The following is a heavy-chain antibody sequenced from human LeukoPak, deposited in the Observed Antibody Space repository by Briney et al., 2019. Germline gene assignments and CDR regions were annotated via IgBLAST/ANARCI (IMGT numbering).Heavy chain of an antibody. CDR1: GGSISSSSYS. CDR2: DYYSGST. V-gene: IGHV4-39*07. J-gene: IGHJ4*02. Sequence: PSQTLSLTCTVSGGSISSSSYSWGWIRQPPGKGLEWIGSDYYSGSTYYNPSLKSRVTISVDTSRNQFSLKLSSVTAADTAVYYCARGLWFGDENPPYFDYWGQGILVTVSS. D-gene: IGHD3-10*01. CDR3: ARGLWFGDENPPYFDY.